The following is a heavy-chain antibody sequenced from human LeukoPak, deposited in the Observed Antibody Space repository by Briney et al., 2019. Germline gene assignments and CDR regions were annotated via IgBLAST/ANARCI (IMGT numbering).Heavy chain of an antibody. CDR3: ARALYYYDSSGYYSSWYFDY. CDR2: ISGDGGST. J-gene: IGHJ4*02. CDR1: GFTFDDYA. D-gene: IGHD3-22*01. Sequence: SGGSLRLSCAASGFTFDDYAMHWVRQAPGKGLGWVSLISGDGGSTYYADSVKGRFTISRDNSKNTLYLQMNSLRAEDTAVYYCARALYYYDSSGYYSSWYFDYWGQGTLATVSS. V-gene: IGHV3-43*02.